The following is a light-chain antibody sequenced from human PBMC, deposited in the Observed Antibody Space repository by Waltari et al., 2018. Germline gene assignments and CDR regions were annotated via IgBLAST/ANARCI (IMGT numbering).Light chain of an antibody. CDR3: QQYSSSPRLT. CDR2: GAS. J-gene: IGKJ4*01. Sequence: EIVLTQSPGTLSLSPGERATLSCRASQSVTNNYLAWYQQKPGQAPRLLIYGASNRATAIPDRFSGSGSGTDFTLTISRLEPEDFAVYYCQQYSSSPRLTFGGGTKVEIK. V-gene: IGKV3-20*01. CDR1: QSVTNNY.